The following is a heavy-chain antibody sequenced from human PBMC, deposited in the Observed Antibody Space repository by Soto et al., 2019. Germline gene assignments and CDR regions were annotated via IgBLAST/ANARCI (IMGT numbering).Heavy chain of an antibody. D-gene: IGHD6-6*01. CDR3: ASGRDRGSSESSFDY. CDR1: GYTFTNYY. Sequence: QVQLVQSGAEVKKPGAPMKVSCKASGYTFTNYYIYWVRQAPGQGLEWMGWIYPTDGGTNYAQKFQGRVTMTRDTSISTAYMELSRLSSDDTAVYYCASGRDRGSSESSFDYWGQGTLVTVSS. CDR2: IYPTDGGT. V-gene: IGHV1-2*02. J-gene: IGHJ4*02.